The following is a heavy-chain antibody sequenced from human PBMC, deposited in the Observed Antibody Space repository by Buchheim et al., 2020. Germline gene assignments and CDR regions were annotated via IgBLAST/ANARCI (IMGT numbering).Heavy chain of an antibody. V-gene: IGHV3-30*14. CDR2: ISYDGSNK. CDR1: GFTFSSYA. J-gene: IGHJ4*02. D-gene: IGHD1-26*01. Sequence: QVQLVESGGGVVQPGRSLRLSCAASGFTFSSYAMHWVRQAPGKGLEWVAVISYDGSNKYYADSVKGRFTISRDTSKTTLYFQMNSLRAEDTAVYYCAREVGGSYWQSDYWGQGTL. CDR3: AREVGGSYWQSDY.